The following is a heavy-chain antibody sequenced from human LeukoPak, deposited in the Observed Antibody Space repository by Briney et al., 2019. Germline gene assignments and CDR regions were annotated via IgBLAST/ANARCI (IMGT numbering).Heavy chain of an antibody. D-gene: IGHD6-6*01. J-gene: IGHJ4*02. Sequence: SETLSLTCTVSGGSISSGDYYWSWIRQPPGKGLEWIGYIYYSGSTYYNPSLRSRVTISVDTSKNQFSLKLSSVTAADTAVYYCARVIYSSSFIDHWGQGTLVTVSS. CDR3: ARVIYSSSFIDH. CDR1: GGSISSGDYY. CDR2: IYYSGST. V-gene: IGHV4-30-4*01.